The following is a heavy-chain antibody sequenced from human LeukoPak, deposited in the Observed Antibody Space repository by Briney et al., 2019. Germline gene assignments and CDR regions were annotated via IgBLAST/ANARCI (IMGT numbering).Heavy chain of an antibody. J-gene: IGHJ4*02. CDR3: VTHEVTIITRSTFDY. D-gene: IGHD3-16*02. Sequence: GGSLRLSCAASGFTFSTYAMHWVRQAPGKGLEWVAFIRYDGNNQYYADSVRGRFTISRDNAKNTLYLQMNSLRADDTAVYYCVTHEVTIITRSTFDYWGQGTLVTVSS. V-gene: IGHV3-30*02. CDR1: GFTFSTYA. CDR2: IRYDGNNQ.